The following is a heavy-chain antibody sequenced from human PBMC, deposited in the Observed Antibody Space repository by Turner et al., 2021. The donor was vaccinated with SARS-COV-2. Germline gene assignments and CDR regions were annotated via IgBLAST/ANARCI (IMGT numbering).Heavy chain of an antibody. V-gene: IGHV3-30*18. D-gene: IGHD4-4*01. CDR2: ISYDGSNK. J-gene: IGHJ4*02. CDR3: AKQQGLYSNPMYYFDY. Sequence: QVQLVESGGGVVQPGRSLRLSCAASGFTFSSYGMQWVRQAPGKGLEWVAVISYDGSNKYYADSVKGRFTISRDNSKNTLYLQMNSLRAEDTAVYYCAKQQGLYSNPMYYFDYWGQGTLVTVSS. CDR1: GFTFSSYG.